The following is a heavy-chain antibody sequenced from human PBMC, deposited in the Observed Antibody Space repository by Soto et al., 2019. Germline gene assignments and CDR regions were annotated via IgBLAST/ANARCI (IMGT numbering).Heavy chain of an antibody. CDR3: VSSSNYDFWSGYFVY. J-gene: IGHJ4*02. V-gene: IGHV5-51*01. CDR1: GYSFTSYW. D-gene: IGHD3-3*01. Sequence: WESLKISCKGSGYSFTSYWIGWVRQMPGKGLEWMGIIYPGDSDTRYSPSFQGQVTISADKSISTAYLQWSSLKASDTAMYYCVSSSNYDFWSGYFVYWGQGTLITVSS. CDR2: IYPGDSDT.